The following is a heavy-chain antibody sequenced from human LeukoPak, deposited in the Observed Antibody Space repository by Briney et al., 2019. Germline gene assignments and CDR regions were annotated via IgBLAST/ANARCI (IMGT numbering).Heavy chain of an antibody. CDR3: ARARWNWNDDVGEFDP. V-gene: IGHV1-8*01. J-gene: IGHJ5*02. CDR2: MNPNSGNT. D-gene: IGHD1-1*01. Sequence: ASVKVSCKASGYTFTSYDINWVRQATGQGLEWMGWMNPNSGNTGYAQKFQGRVTMIRNTSISTAYMELSSLRSEDTAVYYCARARWNWNDDVGEFDPWGQGTLVTVSS. CDR1: GYTFTSYD.